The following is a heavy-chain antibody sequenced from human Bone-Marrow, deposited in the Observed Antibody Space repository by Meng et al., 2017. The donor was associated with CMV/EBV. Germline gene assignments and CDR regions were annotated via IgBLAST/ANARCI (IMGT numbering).Heavy chain of an antibody. D-gene: IGHD5-18*01. V-gene: IGHV3-64*02. CDR2: ISSNGGST. J-gene: IGHJ2*01. Sequence: GESLKISCAASGFTFSSYAMYWVRQAPGKGLEYVSAISSNGGSTYYADSVKGRFTISRDNSKNTLYLQMNSLRAEDTAVYYCARVLNTAILIKYWYFDLWGRGTLVTVSS. CDR1: GFTFSSYA. CDR3: ARVLNTAILIKYWYFDL.